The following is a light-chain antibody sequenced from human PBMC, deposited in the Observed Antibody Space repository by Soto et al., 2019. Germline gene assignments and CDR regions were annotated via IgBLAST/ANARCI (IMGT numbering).Light chain of an antibody. CDR3: QHYNSYPWT. CDR2: KAS. J-gene: IGKJ1*01. CDR1: QSIGSW. Sequence: DIQMTQSPSILSASFGDRVTITCRASQSIGSWVAWYQQKPGRAPNLLIHKASHLESGVPSRFSGSGSGTEFTLTISSLQPGDFATYYCQHYNSYPWTFGQGTKVDIK. V-gene: IGKV1-5*03.